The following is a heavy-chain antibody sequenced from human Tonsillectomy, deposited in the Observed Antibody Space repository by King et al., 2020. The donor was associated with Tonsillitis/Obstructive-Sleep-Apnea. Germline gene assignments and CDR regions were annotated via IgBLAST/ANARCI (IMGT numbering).Heavy chain of an antibody. Sequence: VQLVESGGGLVQPGGSLRLSCSASGFTFSSYAIHWVRQAPGKGLEYVSSISSNGGSTYYADSVRGRFTISRDNSKNTLYLLMSSLRAEDTAVYYCVKGAKGYEDSARDAFDICGQGTMVTASS. CDR3: VKGAKGYEDSARDAFDI. V-gene: IGHV3-64D*08. CDR1: GFTFSSYA. CDR2: ISSNGGST. J-gene: IGHJ3*02. D-gene: IGHD3-22*01.